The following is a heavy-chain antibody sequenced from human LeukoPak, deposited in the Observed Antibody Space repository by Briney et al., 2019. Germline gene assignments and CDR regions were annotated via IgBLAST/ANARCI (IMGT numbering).Heavy chain of an antibody. V-gene: IGHV1-69*04. CDR3: ARDAPYCSSTSCPGDV. CDR1: GGTFSSYA. Sequence: GASVKVSCKASGGTFSSYAISWVRQAPGQGLEWMGRIIPILGIANYAQKFQGRVTITADKSTSTAYMELSSLRSEDTAVYYCARDAPYCSSTSCPGDVWGQGTTVTVSS. CDR2: IIPILGIA. J-gene: IGHJ6*02. D-gene: IGHD2-2*01.